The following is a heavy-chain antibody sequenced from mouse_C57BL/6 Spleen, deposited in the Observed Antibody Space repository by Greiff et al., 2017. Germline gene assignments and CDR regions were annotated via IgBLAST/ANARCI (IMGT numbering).Heavy chain of an antibody. CDR2: INPYNGDT. CDR1: GYSFTGYF. CDR3: ARDGYYGNYFDY. D-gene: IGHD2-1*01. J-gene: IGHJ2*01. V-gene: IGHV1-20*01. Sequence: VHVKQSGPELVKPGDSVKISCKASGYSFTGYFMNWVMQSHGKSLEWIGRINPYNGDTFYNQKFKGKATLTVDKSSSTAHMELRSLTSEDSAVYYCARDGYYGNYFDYWGQGTTLTVSS.